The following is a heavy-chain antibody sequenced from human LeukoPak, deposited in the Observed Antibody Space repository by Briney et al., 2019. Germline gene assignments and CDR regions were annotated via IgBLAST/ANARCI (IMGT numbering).Heavy chain of an antibody. J-gene: IGHJ4*02. D-gene: IGHD3-22*01. CDR2: IKHDGSST. CDR3: VRGLEYHDSKTFEF. Sequence: PGGSLRLSCATSGFTLSSYWMHWVRRAPGKGLVWVSRIKHDGSSTNYADSVEGRFTLSRDNDKKTLYLQMNNLRPEDTAVYYCVRGLEYHDSKTFEFWGQGTLVTVSS. CDR1: GFTLSSYW. V-gene: IGHV3-74*01.